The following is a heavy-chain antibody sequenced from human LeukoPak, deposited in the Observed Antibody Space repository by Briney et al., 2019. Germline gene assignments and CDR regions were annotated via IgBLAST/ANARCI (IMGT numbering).Heavy chain of an antibody. CDR2: IKQDGSEK. J-gene: IGHJ4*02. CDR3: ARLRRDGYPRRYYFDY. V-gene: IGHV3-7*01. CDR1: GFTFSSYW. Sequence: GGSLRLSCAAPGFTFSSYWMSWVRQAPGKGLEWVANIKQDGSEKYYVDSVKGRFTISRDNAKNSLYLQMNSLRAEDTAVYYCARLRRDGYPRRYYFDYWGQGTLVTVSS. D-gene: IGHD5-24*01.